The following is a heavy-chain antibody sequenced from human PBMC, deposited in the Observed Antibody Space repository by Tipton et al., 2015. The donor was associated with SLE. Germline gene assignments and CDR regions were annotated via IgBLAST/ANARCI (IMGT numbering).Heavy chain of an antibody. D-gene: IGHD2-21*01. V-gene: IGHV4-39*07. J-gene: IGHJ5*02. CDR2: ISYSGNT. CDR1: GGSISTTIYS. Sequence: TLSLTCTVSGGSISTTIYSWGWIRQSPGKGLEWIGIISYSGNTYYNPSLRSRVTISPDTSSKNQFSLNLSSVTAADTAMYYCARAGGGDSNWFDPWGQGTLVTVSS. CDR3: ARAGGGDSNWFDP.